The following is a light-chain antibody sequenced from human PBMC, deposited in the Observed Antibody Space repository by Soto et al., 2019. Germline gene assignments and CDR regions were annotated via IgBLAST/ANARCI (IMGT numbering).Light chain of an antibody. Sequence: QSALTQPASVSGSPGQSTTISCTGTSSDIGTYNYVSWYQQHPGKAPKLMLYEVSNRPSGVSNRFFGSKSGNTASLTISGLQAEDEADYFCNSYTSSSTLYVFGTGTKVTVL. CDR3: NSYTSSSTLYV. J-gene: IGLJ1*01. CDR1: SSDIGTYNY. V-gene: IGLV2-14*01. CDR2: EVS.